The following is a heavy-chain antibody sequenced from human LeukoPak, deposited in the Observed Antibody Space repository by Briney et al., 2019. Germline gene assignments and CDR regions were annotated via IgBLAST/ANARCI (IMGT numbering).Heavy chain of an antibody. CDR1: GFTFSSYN. V-gene: IGHV3-21*01. J-gene: IGHJ4*02. CDR3: AEGLF. CDR2: ISSTSRSYI. Sequence: GGSLRLSCAASGFTFSSYNMNWVRQAPGKGLEWVSSISSTSRSYIYYADSVKGRFTISRDNAKNSLYLQMNSLRAEDTAVYYCAEGLFWGQGTLVTVSS.